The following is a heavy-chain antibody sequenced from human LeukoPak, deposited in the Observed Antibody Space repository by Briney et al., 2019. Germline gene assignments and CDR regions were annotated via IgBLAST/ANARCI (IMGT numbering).Heavy chain of an antibody. CDR3: AKDGTVGLLWCGDDSNY. CDR1: GFTFSSYA. CDR2: ISGSGGST. D-gene: IGHD3-10*01. Sequence: PGGSLRLSCAASGFTFSSYAMSWVRQAPGKGLEWVSAISGSGGSTYYADSVKGRFTISRDNSKNTLYLQMNSLRAEDTAVYYCAKDGTVGLLWCGDDSNYWGQRTLVTVSS. V-gene: IGHV3-23*01. J-gene: IGHJ4*02.